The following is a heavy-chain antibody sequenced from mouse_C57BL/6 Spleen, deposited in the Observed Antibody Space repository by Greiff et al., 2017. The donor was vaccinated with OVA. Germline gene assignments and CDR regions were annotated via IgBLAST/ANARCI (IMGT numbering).Heavy chain of an antibody. Sequence: EVQRVESGGGLVKPGGSLKLSCAASGFSFSSYAMSWVRQPQEMRLGWVATISDGGSYTYYPNKVKCRFTISRDNAKNNLYLQMSHLKSEDTAMYYYARGDYGSYIDYWGQGTTLTVSS. V-gene: IGHV5-4*01. J-gene: IGHJ2*01. CDR1: GFSFSSYA. CDR2: ISDGGSYT. D-gene: IGHD2-2*01. CDR3: ARGDYGSYIDY.